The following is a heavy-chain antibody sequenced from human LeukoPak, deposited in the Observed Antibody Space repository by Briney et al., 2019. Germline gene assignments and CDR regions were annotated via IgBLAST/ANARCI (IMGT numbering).Heavy chain of an antibody. V-gene: IGHV3-74*01. CDR2: INVEGTRT. CDR3: ARSMGGSNDL. D-gene: IGHD4-11*01. CDR1: GFTFSNYW. Sequence: GGSLRLSCAGSGFTFSNYWVHWVRQAPGKGLVWVSRINVEGTRTDYADSVRGRFTISRDNAKNTLYLQMNSLTAEDTAIYYCARSMGGSNDLWGQGTLVSVSS. J-gene: IGHJ5*02.